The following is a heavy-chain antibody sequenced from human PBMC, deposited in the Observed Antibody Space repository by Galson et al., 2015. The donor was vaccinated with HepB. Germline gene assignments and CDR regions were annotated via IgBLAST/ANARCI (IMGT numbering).Heavy chain of an antibody. Sequence: LRLSCAVSGFSFSNSAMTWVRQAPGRGLEWISGISISGRNTYYADSVKGRFTISRDNSKNTVFLQMNSLRAEDTAVYYCAKEEVPNDYWGQGTLVTGSS. CDR3: AKEEVPNDY. V-gene: IGHV3-23*01. CDR1: GFSFSNSA. CDR2: ISISGRNT. D-gene: IGHD4/OR15-4a*01. J-gene: IGHJ4*02.